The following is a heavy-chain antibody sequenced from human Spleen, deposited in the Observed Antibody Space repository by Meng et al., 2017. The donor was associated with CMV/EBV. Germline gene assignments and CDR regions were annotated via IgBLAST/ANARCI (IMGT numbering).Heavy chain of an antibody. J-gene: IGHJ4*02. CDR1: GGSISSYY. CDR2: IYTSGST. CDR3: ATYYYDSSGYYCFDY. V-gene: IGHV4-4*07. D-gene: IGHD3-22*01. Sequence: VQLQESGPGLVKPSETLSLTCTVSGGSISSYYWSWIRQPAGKGLEWIGRIYTSGSTNYNPSLKSRVTISVDTSKNQFSLKLSSVTAADTAVYYCATYYYDSSGYYCFDYWGQGTLVTVSS.